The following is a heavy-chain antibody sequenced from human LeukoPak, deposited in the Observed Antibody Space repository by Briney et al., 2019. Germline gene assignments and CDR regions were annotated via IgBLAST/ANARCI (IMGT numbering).Heavy chain of an antibody. CDR2: IGYSGSPI. CDR1: GDSFISHT. CDR3: AREYDSRARFDS. V-gene: IGHV3-48*01. Sequence: PGESLRLSCAVSGDSFISHTMIWVRQAPGKGLEWVSYIGYSGSPIYYADSVKGRFGIYRDDAKTSLYLHMNSLRAEDTAFYYCAREYDSRARFDSWGQGILVTVSS. D-gene: IGHD4-11*01. J-gene: IGHJ4*02.